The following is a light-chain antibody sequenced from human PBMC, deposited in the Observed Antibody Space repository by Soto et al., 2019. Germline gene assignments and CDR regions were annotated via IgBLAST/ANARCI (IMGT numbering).Light chain of an antibody. J-gene: IGKJ1*01. CDR3: QQYNTYPA. CDR2: DAS. CDR1: QSISSW. Sequence: DIQMTQSPSTLSASVGDRVTITCRASQSISSWLAWYQQKPGKAPKLLIYDASSLESGVPSRFSGSGSGTEFTLTISSLQPDDFATYYCQQYNTYPAFGQATKVEIK. V-gene: IGKV1-5*01.